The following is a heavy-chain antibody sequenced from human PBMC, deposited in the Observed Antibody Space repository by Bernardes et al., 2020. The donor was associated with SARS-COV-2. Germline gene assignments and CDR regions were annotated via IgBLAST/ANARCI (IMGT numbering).Heavy chain of an antibody. D-gene: IGHD3-3*01. CDR3: VRGYYDGPFDN. J-gene: IGHJ4*02. Sequence: GSLRLSCGASGFKFDDYGMSWVRQSPGKGLEWVSGIKRNGGSAGYADFVQGRFTISRDNAKNSLYLQMNSLRAEDTALYHCVRGYYDGPFDNWGQGTRVTVSS. CDR1: GFKFDDYG. V-gene: IGHV3-20*01. CDR2: IKRNGGSA.